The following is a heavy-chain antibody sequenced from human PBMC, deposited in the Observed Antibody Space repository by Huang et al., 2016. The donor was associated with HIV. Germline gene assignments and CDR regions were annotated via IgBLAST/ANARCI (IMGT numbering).Heavy chain of an antibody. Sequence: QVQLQESGPGLVKPSEPLSLTCTVSGGSISRYYWSWIRQPPGKGVEWIGYIHYSGSTNYNPSLKRRVTTSVDTSKNQCFLKLGSVTAADTAVYYCARGGPYSRDYYYYGMDVWGQGTTVTVSS. V-gene: IGHV4-59*01. CDR1: GGSISRYY. CDR2: IHYSGST. J-gene: IGHJ6*02. CDR3: ARGGPYSRDYYYYGMDV. D-gene: IGHD6-13*01.